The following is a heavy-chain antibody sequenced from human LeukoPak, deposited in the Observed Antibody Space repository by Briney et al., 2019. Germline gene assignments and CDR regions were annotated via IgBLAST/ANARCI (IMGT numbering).Heavy chain of an antibody. CDR3: AKDRERYSYAPHAFDI. CDR1: GFTFSSYA. Sequence: GGSLTLSCAASGFTFSSYAMSWVRQAPGKGLEWVSAISGGGGGTYYADSVKGRFTISRDNSKNPLYLQMNSLRAEDTAVYYCAKDRERYSYAPHAFDIWGQGTMVTVSS. J-gene: IGHJ3*02. D-gene: IGHD5-18*01. CDR2: ISGGGGGT. V-gene: IGHV3-23*01.